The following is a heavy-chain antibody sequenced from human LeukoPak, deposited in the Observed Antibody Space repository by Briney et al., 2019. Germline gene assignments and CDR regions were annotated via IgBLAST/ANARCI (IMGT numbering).Heavy chain of an antibody. D-gene: IGHD6-19*01. CDR2: ISGSGGST. CDR3: AKRGVQQWLVDWYFDY. J-gene: IGHJ4*02. CDR1: GFTFYNYA. V-gene: IGHV3-23*01. Sequence: GGSLRLSCAASGFTFYNYAMSWVRQAPGKGLDWVSGISGSGGSTFYAESVKGRFTISRDDSKLYLQMNSPRAEDTAVYYCAKRGVQQWLVDWYFDYWGQGTLVTVSS.